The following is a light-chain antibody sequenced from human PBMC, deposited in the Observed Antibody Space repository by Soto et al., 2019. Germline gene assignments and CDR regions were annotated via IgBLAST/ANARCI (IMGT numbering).Light chain of an antibody. V-gene: IGKV3-15*01. J-gene: IGKJ1*01. CDR2: GAS. Sequence: EIVMTQSPATLSVSPGERATLSCRASQSVRGNLAWYQQKPGQSPRLLIYGASSRATGIPVRFSGSGSGTDFTLTISSLQSEDFTVYSCLQYHNLWAFGQGTKVDIK. CDR3: LQYHNLWA. CDR1: QSVRGN.